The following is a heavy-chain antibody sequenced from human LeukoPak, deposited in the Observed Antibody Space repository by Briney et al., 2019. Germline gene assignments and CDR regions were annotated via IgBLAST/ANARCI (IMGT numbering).Heavy chain of an antibody. CDR3: AREGGRIAARPRDYYYYMDV. D-gene: IGHD6-6*01. CDR2: IIPIFGTA. J-gene: IGHJ6*03. CDR1: GGTFSSYA. V-gene: IGHV1-69*13. Sequence: GASVKVSCKASGGTFSSYAISWVRQAPGQGLEWMGGIIPIFGTANYAQKFQGRVTITADESTSTAYMELSSLRSEDTAVYYCAREGGRIAARPRDYYYYMDVWGKGTTVTVSS.